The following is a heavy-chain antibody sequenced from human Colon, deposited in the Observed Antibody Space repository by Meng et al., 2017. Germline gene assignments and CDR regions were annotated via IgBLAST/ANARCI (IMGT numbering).Heavy chain of an antibody. CDR1: GYSLSGYY. Sequence: QVQLGQFGAEVKKPGASVKVSCKASGYSLSGYYMHWVRQVPGQGLEWMGRINADSGGTNYAEKFQGRVTLTRDTSINTAYMEVTSLRSDDTAVYYCAKIHLGDSGLDYWGQGTLVTVSS. CDR3: AKIHLGDSGLDY. D-gene: IGHD6-19*01. V-gene: IGHV1-2*06. CDR2: INADSGGT. J-gene: IGHJ4*02.